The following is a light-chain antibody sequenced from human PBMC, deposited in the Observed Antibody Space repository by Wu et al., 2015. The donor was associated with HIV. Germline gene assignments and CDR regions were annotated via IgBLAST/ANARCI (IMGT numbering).Light chain of an antibody. V-gene: IGKV3-20*01. J-gene: IGKJ1*01. Sequence: DIVMTQSPATLSVSPGERATLSCRASQSVSSSYLAWYQQKPGQAPRLLIYGASSRATGIPDRFSGSGSGTDFTLTISRLEPEDFAVYYCQQYGSSPTFGQGTKVEIK. CDR1: QSVSSSY. CDR2: GAS. CDR3: QQYGSSPT.